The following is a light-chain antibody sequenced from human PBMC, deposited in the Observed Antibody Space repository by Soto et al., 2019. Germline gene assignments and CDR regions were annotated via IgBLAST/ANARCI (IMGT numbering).Light chain of an antibody. V-gene: IGKV1-39*01. Sequence: DIQMTQSPSSLSASVRDRVTITCRASPTISTHLNWYQQKPGKAPNLLIYAASTLQSGVPSRFSGSGSGTDFTLTINSLQPEDFATYYFQQSLTIPYTFGQGTKLEIK. CDR3: QQSLTIPYT. J-gene: IGKJ2*01. CDR1: PTISTH. CDR2: AAS.